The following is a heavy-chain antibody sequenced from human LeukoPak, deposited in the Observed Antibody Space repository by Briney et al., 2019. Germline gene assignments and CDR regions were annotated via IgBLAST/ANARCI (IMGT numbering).Heavy chain of an antibody. CDR3: ARELLSIRSFDP. D-gene: IGHD3-16*01. V-gene: IGHV4-31*03. Sequence: SETLSLTCTVSGRSISSGGYYWTWIPQHPVKGLEWIGYIHYSGSTNYNPYLQSRVTISVDTSKNQFSLKLSSVTAADTAVYYCARELLSIRSFDPWGQGTLVTVCS. CDR1: GRSISSGGYY. CDR2: IHYSGST. J-gene: IGHJ5*02.